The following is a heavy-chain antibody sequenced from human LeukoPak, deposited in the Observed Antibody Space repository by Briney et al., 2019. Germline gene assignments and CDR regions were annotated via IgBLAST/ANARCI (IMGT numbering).Heavy chain of an antibody. CDR2: MNPNSGNT. V-gene: IGHV1-8*01. J-gene: IGHJ6*03. Sequence: ASVKVSCKASGYTFTSYDINWVRQATGQGLEYMGWMNPNSGNTGYAQKFQGRVTMTRNTSISTAYMELSSLRSEDTAVYYCARGGGYDYVWGSYRYKGSGYYYYMDVWGKGTTVTISS. D-gene: IGHD3-16*02. CDR1: GYTFTSYD. CDR3: ARGGGYDYVWGSYRYKGSGYYYYMDV.